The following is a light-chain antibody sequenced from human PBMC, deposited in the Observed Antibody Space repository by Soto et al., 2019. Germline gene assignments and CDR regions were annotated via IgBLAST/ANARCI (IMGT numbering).Light chain of an antibody. CDR2: DVT. V-gene: IGLV2-14*01. J-gene: IGLJ1*01. Sequence: QSVLTQPASVSGSPGQSITISCTGTSSDVGGYNYVSWYQQHPGKAPKLMIYDVTNRPSGVSNRFSGSKSGNTASLTISGLQAEDEADYYCGSYTTTSTYVFGPGTKVTVL. CDR1: SSDVGGYNY. CDR3: GSYTTTSTYV.